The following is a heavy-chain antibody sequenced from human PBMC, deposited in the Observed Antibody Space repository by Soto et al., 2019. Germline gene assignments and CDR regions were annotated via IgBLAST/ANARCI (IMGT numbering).Heavy chain of an antibody. D-gene: IGHD1-26*01. V-gene: IGHV2-5*02. J-gene: IGHJ4*02. CDR1: GFSLTTDRVG. CDR3: AHAYGGRSLY. Sequence: QITLKESGPTLVKPTQTLALTCTFSGFSLTTDRVGVGWIRQPPGEALEWLAVIYWGDSKTYRPSLESRPTITNDTSKNQVALKMTDMDSLDTATYYCAHAYGGRSLYWGQGTLVTVSS. CDR2: IYWGDSK.